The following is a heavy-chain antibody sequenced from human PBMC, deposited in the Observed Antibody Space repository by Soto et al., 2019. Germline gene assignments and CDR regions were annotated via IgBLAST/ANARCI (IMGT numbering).Heavy chain of an antibody. CDR2: ISAYNGNT. CDR1: GYTFTSYG. J-gene: IGHJ6*02. CDR3: ARPKIRYSSSSGDYYGMDV. Sequence: ASVKVSCKASGYTFTSYGISWVRQAPGQGLEWMGWISAYNGNTNYAQKLQGRVTMTTDTSTSTAYMELRSLRSDDTAVYYCARPKIRYSSSSGDYYGMDVWGQGTTVTVSS. V-gene: IGHV1-18*01. D-gene: IGHD6-6*01.